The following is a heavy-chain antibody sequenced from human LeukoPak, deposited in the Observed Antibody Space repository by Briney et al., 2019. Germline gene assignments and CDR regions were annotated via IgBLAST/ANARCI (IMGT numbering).Heavy chain of an antibody. CDR2: IYYTYSGST. Sequence: SETLSLTCTVSGGSVGSNNYYWGWIRQPPGKGLEWIGSIYYTYSGSTFFNPSLKSRVILSTDTSKNQFSLKLSSVTAADTAVYYCARVPVLGYCSSTSCDDAFDIWGQGTMVTVSS. CDR1: GGSVGSNNYY. J-gene: IGHJ3*02. D-gene: IGHD2-2*01. V-gene: IGHV4-39*07. CDR3: ARVPVLGYCSSTSCDDAFDI.